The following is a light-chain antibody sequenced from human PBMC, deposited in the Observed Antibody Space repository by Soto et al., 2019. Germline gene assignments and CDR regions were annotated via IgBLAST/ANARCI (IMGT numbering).Light chain of an antibody. CDR1: QSISTY. CDR3: QQRSNWPGYT. CDR2: DAS. V-gene: IGKV3-11*01. Sequence: EVVLTQSPATLSLSPGERATLSCRASQSISTYLAWYQQKPGQAPRLLIYDASTRATGIPARFSGSGSGTDFTLTINSLETEDFAVYYCQQRSNWPGYTFGQGTKLEIK. J-gene: IGKJ2*01.